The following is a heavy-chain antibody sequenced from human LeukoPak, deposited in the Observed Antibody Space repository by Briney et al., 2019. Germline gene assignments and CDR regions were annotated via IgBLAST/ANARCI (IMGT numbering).Heavy chain of an antibody. CDR2: ISGSGITT. CDR1: GFTFSNYV. J-gene: IGHJ4*02. V-gene: IGHV3-23*01. Sequence: GGSLRLSCAASGFTFSNYVMIWVRQAPGKGLEWVSSISGSGITTYYADSVKGRFTISRDNSKNTLYLQLSSLRAEDTAIYFCAKTGLYGSSSRGYFDSWGQGSLVTVSS. CDR3: AKTGLYGSSSRGYFDS. D-gene: IGHD6-6*01.